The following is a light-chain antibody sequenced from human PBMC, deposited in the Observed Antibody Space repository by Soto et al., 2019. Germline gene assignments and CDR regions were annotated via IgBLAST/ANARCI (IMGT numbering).Light chain of an antibody. Sequence: EIVLTQSPVTLSLSTGERATLSCRASQRISSHLAWYQQKPGRAPRLLIYDTSNRATGIPAKFSGTGSETDFTLTISSLEPEDFAVYYCQQRNACPFTFGEGTKVEIK. J-gene: IGKJ4*01. V-gene: IGKV3-11*01. CDR1: QRISSH. CDR2: DTS. CDR3: QQRNACPFT.